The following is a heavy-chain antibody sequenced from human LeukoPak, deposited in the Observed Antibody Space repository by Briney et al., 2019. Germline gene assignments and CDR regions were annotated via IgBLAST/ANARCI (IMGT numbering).Heavy chain of an antibody. D-gene: IGHD3-3*01. V-gene: IGHV4-38-2*02. Sequence: SETLSLTCTVSGYSISSGYYWGWIRQPPGKGLEWIGSIYHSGSTYYNPSLKSRVTISVDTSKNQFSLKLSSVTAADTAVYYCATEGGFGVNYYYMDVWGKGTTVTVSS. CDR1: GYSISSGYY. CDR3: ATEGGFGVNYYYMDV. J-gene: IGHJ6*03. CDR2: IYHSGST.